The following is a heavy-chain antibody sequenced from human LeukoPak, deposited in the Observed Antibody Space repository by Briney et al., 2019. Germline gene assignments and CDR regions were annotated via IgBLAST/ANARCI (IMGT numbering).Heavy chain of an antibody. CDR3: ARDPDNTGSTYYFDY. CDR2: ISYDGSNK. J-gene: IGHJ4*02. Sequence: GGSLRLSCAASGFTFSGYAMHWVRQAPGKGLEWVAVISYDGSNKYDADSVRGRFTISRDNSENTLYLQMNSLRAEDTAVYHCARDPDNTGSTYYFDYWGQGTLVTVSS. CDR1: GFTFSGYA. D-gene: IGHD3-22*01. V-gene: IGHV3-30-3*01.